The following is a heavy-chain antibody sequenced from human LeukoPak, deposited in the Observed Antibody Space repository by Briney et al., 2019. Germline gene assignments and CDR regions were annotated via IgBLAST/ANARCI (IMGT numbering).Heavy chain of an antibody. Sequence: GGSLRLSCAASGFTFSSYGMSWVRQAPGKGLEWVSAISGSGGSTYYADSVKGRFTISRDNSKNTLYLQMNSLRAEDTAVYYCADMYYDILTGWRYFDYWGQGTLVTVSS. V-gene: IGHV3-23*01. CDR2: ISGSGGST. CDR1: GFTFSSYG. J-gene: IGHJ4*02. CDR3: ADMYYDILTGWRYFDY. D-gene: IGHD3-9*01.